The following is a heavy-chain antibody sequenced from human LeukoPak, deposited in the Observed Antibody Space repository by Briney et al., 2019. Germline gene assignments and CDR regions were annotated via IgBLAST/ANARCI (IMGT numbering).Heavy chain of an antibody. CDR3: ARLFGIAAAPSDY. V-gene: IGHV3-21*01. CDR2: ISSSSSYI. D-gene: IGHD6-13*01. J-gene: IGHJ4*02. CDR1: GFTFSSYS. Sequence: PGGSLRLSCAASGFTFSSYSMNWVRQAPGKGLEWVSSISSSSSYIYYADSVKGRFTISRDNAKNSLYLQMNSLRAEDTAVYYCARLFGIAAAPSDYWGQGTLVTVSS.